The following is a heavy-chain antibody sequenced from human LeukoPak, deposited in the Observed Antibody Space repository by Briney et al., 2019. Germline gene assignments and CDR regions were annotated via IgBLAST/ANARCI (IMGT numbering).Heavy chain of an antibody. J-gene: IGHJ3*02. CDR1: EYTFTGYY. Sequence: ASVKVSCKASEYTFTGYYMHWVRQAPGQGLEWMGWISSNSGDTNYAQNFQGRVTMARDTSISTAYMELSRLRSDDTAVYYCARVQDIRAFHIWGQGTMVTVSS. CDR2: ISSNSGDT. D-gene: IGHD2-15*01. V-gene: IGHV1-2*02. CDR3: ARVQDIRAFHI.